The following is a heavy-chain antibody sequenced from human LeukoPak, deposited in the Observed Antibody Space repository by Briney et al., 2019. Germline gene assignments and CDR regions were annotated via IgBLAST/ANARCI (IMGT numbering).Heavy chain of an antibody. CDR1: GFTFSNYH. D-gene: IGHD2-21*02. CDR2: ISGSGGST. V-gene: IGHV3-23*01. Sequence: GGSLRLSCAASGFTFSNYHMNWIRLAAGKGLEWVSAISGSGGSTYYADSVKGRFTISRDNSKNTLYLQMSSLRAEDTAVYYCAKRDRPCSGDCSAPYYFDYWGQGTLVTVSS. CDR3: AKRDRPCSGDCSAPYYFDY. J-gene: IGHJ4*02.